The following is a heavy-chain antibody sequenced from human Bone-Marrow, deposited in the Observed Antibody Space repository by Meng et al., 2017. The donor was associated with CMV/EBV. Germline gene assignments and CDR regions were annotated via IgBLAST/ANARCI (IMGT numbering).Heavy chain of an antibody. CDR1: GGTFSSYA. CDR2: IIPILGIA. CDR3: VREVDIGYYFDY. Sequence: SVKVSCKASGGTFSSYAISWVRQAPGQGLEWMGGIIPILGIANYAQKFQGRVTITADKSTSTVYMELSSLRSEDTAVYYCVREVDIGYYFDYWGQGTLVTVSS. J-gene: IGHJ4*02. D-gene: IGHD5-12*01. V-gene: IGHV1-69*10.